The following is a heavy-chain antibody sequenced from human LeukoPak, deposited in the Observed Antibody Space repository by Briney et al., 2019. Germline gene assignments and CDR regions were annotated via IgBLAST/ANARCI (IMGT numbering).Heavy chain of an antibody. CDR2: INPNSGGT. CDR3: ARDLSIFGVVYFDY. Sequence: GASVKVSCKASGYTFTGYYMHWVRQAPGQGLEWMGWINPNSGGTNCAQKFQGRVTMTRDTSISTAYMELSRLRSDDTAVYYCARDLSIFGVVYFDYWGQGTLVTVSS. V-gene: IGHV1-2*02. CDR1: GYTFTGYY. D-gene: IGHD3-3*01. J-gene: IGHJ4*02.